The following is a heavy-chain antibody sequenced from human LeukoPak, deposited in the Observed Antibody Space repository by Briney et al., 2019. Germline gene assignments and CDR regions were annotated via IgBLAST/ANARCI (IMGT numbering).Heavy chain of an antibody. Sequence: PGGPLRLSCAASGFTFSSYSMNWVRQAPGKGLEWVSSISSSSSYIYYADSVKGRFTISRDNAKNSLYLQMNSLRAEDTAVYYCAIDSSGLVDYWGQGTLVTVSS. D-gene: IGHD3-22*01. CDR2: ISSSSSYI. V-gene: IGHV3-21*01. CDR1: GFTFSSYS. CDR3: AIDSSGLVDY. J-gene: IGHJ4*02.